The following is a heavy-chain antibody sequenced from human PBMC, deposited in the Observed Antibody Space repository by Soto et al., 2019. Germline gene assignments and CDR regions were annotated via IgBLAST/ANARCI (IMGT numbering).Heavy chain of an antibody. J-gene: IGHJ4*02. V-gene: IGHV3-23*01. CDR2: ISGSGGST. Sequence: GGSLRLSCAASGFTFSSYAMSWVRQAPGKGLEWVSAISGSGGSTYYADSVKGRFTISRDNSKNTLYLQMNSVRAEDTAVYYCAKDRVGYDILTGYLDYWGQGTLVTVS. CDR1: GFTFSSYA. CDR3: AKDRVGYDILTGYLDY. D-gene: IGHD3-9*01.